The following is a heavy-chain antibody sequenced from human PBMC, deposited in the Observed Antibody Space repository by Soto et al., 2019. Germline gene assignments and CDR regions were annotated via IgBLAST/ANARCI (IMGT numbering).Heavy chain of an antibody. V-gene: IGHV3-30-3*01. CDR2: ISYDGSNK. J-gene: IGHJ4*02. CDR3: ARDVDTNWNYFDY. CDR1: GFTFSSYA. Sequence: GGSLRLSCAASGFTFSSYAMHWVRQAPGKGLEWVAVISYDGSNKYYADSVKGRFTISRDNSKNTLYLQMNSLRAEDTAVYYCARDVDTNWNYFDYWGQGTLVTVS. D-gene: IGHD1-1*01.